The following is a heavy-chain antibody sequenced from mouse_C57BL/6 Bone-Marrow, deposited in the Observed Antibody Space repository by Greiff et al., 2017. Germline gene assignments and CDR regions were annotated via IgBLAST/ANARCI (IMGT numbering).Heavy chain of an antibody. Sequence: DVMLVESGGGLVKPGGSLKLSCAASGFTFSSYTMSWVRQTPEKRLEWVATISGGGGNTYYPDSVKGRFTISRDNAKNTLYLQMSSLRSEDTALYYCARRGYGSSHLYWYFEVWGTETTVTVSS. CDR1: GFTFSSYT. J-gene: IGHJ1*03. V-gene: IGHV5-9*01. D-gene: IGHD1-1*01. CDR3: ARRGYGSSHLYWYFEV. CDR2: ISGGGGNT.